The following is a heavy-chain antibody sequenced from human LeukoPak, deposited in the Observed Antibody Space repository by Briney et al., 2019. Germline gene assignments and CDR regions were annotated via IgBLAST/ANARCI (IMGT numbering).Heavy chain of an antibody. CDR3: ALGGIVVVPAAPSFDY. J-gene: IGHJ4*02. V-gene: IGHV4-61*02. CDR1: GGSISSGSYY. D-gene: IGHD2-2*01. Sequence: PSETLSLTCTVSGGSISSGSYYWSWIRQPAGQGLEYIGRMYTSGSTNYNPSLKSRVTISVDTSKNQFSLKLSSVTAADTAVYYCALGGIVVVPAAPSFDYWGQGTLVTVSS. CDR2: MYTSGST.